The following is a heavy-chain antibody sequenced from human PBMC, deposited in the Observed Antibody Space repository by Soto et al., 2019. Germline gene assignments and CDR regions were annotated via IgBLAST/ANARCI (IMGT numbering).Heavy chain of an antibody. CDR1: GYTITSYG. D-gene: IGHD2-15*01. CDR3: ARDRSDIVVVVAVTDWFDP. Sequence: QVQLVQSGAEVKKPGASVKVSCKASGYTITSYGISWVRQAPGQGLEWMGWISAYNGNTNYAQKLQGRVTMTTDTSTSTAYMELRSLRSDDTAVYYCARDRSDIVVVVAVTDWFDPWGQGTLVTVSS. J-gene: IGHJ5*02. V-gene: IGHV1-18*01. CDR2: ISAYNGNT.